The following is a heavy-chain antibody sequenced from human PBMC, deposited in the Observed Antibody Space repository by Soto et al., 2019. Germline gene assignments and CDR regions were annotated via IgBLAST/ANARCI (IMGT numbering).Heavy chain of an antibody. CDR3: TREAIVVIPAAQPSHFDS. Sequence: QVQLVQSGAEVKKPGASVMVSCKGLGYNFIKYGINWVRQAPGQGLEWMGWISPYSGYTHSAQKFQGRLTLTTDTAATTAYMELRSLRAADTALYYCTREAIVVIPAAQPSHFDSWGQGTLVTVSS. CDR1: GYNFIKYG. V-gene: IGHV1-18*01. J-gene: IGHJ4*02. CDR2: ISPYSGYT. D-gene: IGHD2-2*01.